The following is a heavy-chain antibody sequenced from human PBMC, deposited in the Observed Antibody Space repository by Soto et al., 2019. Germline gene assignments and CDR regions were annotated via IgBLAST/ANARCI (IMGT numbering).Heavy chain of an antibody. D-gene: IGHD5-18*01. CDR3: ARSSRDTAMVPSWD. V-gene: IGHV1-18*01. Sequence: ASVKVSCKASGYTFTSYGISWVRQAPGQGLEWMGWISAYNGNTNYAQKLQGRVTMTTDTSTSTAYMEQRSLRYDATAVYYCARSSRDTAMVPSWDWGQGTLVTSPQ. CDR2: ISAYNGNT. J-gene: IGHJ4*02. CDR1: GYTFTSYG.